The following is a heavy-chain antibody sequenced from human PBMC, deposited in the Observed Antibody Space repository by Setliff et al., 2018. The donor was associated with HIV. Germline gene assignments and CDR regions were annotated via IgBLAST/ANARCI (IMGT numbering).Heavy chain of an antibody. CDR3: AKTIGRYFDPSFDI. V-gene: IGHV4-34*01. CDR2: INHSGST. J-gene: IGHJ3*02. CDR1: GGSLSGYY. Sequence: SETLSLTCAVYGGSLSGYYWSWIRQPPGKGLEWFGEINHSGSTNYNPSLKSRVTISVDTSKNQFSLKLSSATAADTAVYYCAKTIGRYFDPSFDIWGQGTLVTVSS. D-gene: IGHD3-9*01.